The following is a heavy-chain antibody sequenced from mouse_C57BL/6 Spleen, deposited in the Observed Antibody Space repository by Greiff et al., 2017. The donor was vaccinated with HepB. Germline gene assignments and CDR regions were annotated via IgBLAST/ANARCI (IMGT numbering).Heavy chain of an antibody. CDR1: GYSFTDYN. Sequence: VQLKESGPELVKPGASVKISCKASGYSFTDYNMNWVKQSNGKSLEWIGVINPNYGTTSYNQKFKGKATLTVDQSSSTAYMQLNSLTSEDSAVYYCARGGRTAQATFNMDYWGQGTSVTVSS. CDR2: INPNYGTT. J-gene: IGHJ4*01. D-gene: IGHD3-2*02. V-gene: IGHV1-39*01. CDR3: ARGGRTAQATFNMDY.